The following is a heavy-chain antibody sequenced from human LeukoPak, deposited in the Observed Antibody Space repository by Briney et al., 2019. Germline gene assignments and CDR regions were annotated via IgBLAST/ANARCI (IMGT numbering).Heavy chain of an antibody. Sequence: GASVKVSCKASGYTFTGYYMHWVRQAPGQGLEWMGWISPYTGNTNYAQKFRGRVVMTTDTSTSTAYMELRSLRSDDTAVYYCARDMEPGIPFFDYWGQGTLVTVSS. CDR3: ARDMEPGIPFFDY. V-gene: IGHV1-18*04. J-gene: IGHJ4*02. CDR2: ISPYTGNT. CDR1: GYTFTGYY. D-gene: IGHD7-27*01.